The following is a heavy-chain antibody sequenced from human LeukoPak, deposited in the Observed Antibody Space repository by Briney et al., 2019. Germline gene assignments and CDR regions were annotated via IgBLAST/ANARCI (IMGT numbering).Heavy chain of an antibody. CDR2: IYASGSS. CDR1: GLPVSSNY. D-gene: IGHD1-26*01. CDR3: AREVGS. Sequence: GGSLSLSCAASGLPVSSNYISWVRQATGTGLKWVSVIYASGSSYYADSVKGRFSVSRDNSKNTVYLQMNTLRVEDTAVYYCAREVGSWGQGTLVTVSS. J-gene: IGHJ5*02. V-gene: IGHV3-66*01.